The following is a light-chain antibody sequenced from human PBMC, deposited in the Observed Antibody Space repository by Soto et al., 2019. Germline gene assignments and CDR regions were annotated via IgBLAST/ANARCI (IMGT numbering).Light chain of an antibody. V-gene: IGLV2-11*01. CDR2: DVT. CDR3: CAFAGSYTS. J-gene: IGLJ1*01. CDR1: SSDVGGYNY. Sequence: SVLTQPRAVSGSPGPSVTIACTGTSSDVGGYNYVSWYQQHPGKAPKLMIYDVTKRPSGVPDRFSGSKSGNTASLTISGLQAEDEADYYCCAFAGSYTSFGTVTKVTVL.